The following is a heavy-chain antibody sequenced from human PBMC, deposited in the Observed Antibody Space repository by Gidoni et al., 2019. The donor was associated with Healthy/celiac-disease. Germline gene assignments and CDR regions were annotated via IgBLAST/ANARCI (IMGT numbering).Heavy chain of an antibody. CDR2: INWNGGST. V-gene: IGHV3-20*04. CDR3: ARDAGRYRPNDY. J-gene: IGHJ4*02. CDR1: GFPFAASG. Sequence: EVQLVASGGGVVRPGGSLRLSCAASGFPFAASGMSWVRQAPGKGLEWVSGINWNGGSTGYADSVKGRFTISRDNAKNSLYLQMNSLRAEDTALYYCARDAGRYRPNDYWGQGTLVTVSS. D-gene: IGHD5-18*01.